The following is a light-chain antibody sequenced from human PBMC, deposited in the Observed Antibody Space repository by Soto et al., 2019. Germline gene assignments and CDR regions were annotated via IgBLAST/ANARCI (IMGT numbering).Light chain of an antibody. CDR3: QSYDSSLSGDV. CDR2: GNS. V-gene: IGLV1-40*01. J-gene: IGLJ1*01. Sequence: QSVLTQPPSASGAPGQRVTISCTGSSSSIGAGYDVHWYQQLPGTAPKLLIYGNSNRPSRVPDRFSGSRSGTSASLAITGRQADDEADYYCQSYDSSLSGDVFGTGTKVTVL. CDR1: SSSIGAGYD.